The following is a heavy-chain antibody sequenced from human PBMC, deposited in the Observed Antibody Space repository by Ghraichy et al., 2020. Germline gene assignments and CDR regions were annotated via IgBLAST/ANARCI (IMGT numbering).Heavy chain of an antibody. D-gene: IGHD2-2*01. CDR3: AKNIGVVSIIDY. V-gene: IGHV3-23*01. J-gene: IGHJ4*02. Sequence: GALRLSCAASGFTFSNYGMSWVRQAPGKGLEWVSAISAGSSNTHYADSVKGRFTISRDNSKNTLYLQMNSLRAEDTAIYYCAKNIGVVSIIDYWGQGTLVTVSS. CDR1: GFTFSNYG. CDR2: ISAGSSNT.